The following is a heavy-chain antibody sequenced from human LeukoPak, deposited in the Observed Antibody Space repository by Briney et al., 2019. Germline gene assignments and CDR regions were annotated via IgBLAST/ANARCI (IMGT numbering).Heavy chain of an antibody. CDR3: ARCTASCYANAFDV. Sequence: GGSLRLSCAASGFSFNNNAMSWVRQAPGKGLEWVSAINGGGDATEYADSVKGRYTISRDNSKKTLYLQMNSLRPEDTAVYYCARCTASCYANAFDVWGQGTLLTVSS. D-gene: IGHD2-2*01. CDR2: INGGGDAT. J-gene: IGHJ3*01. CDR1: GFSFNNNA. V-gene: IGHV3-23*01.